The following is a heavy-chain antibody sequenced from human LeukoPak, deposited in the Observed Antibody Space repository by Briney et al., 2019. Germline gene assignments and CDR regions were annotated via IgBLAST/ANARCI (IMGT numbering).Heavy chain of an antibody. Sequence: GGSLRLSCAASGFTVSNNYMSWVRQAPGKGLEWVSVIYSGGSTYYTDSVKGRFTISRDNAKNSLYLQMNSLRAEDTAVYYCARGAAARPGYFDYWGQGTLVTVSS. CDR1: GFTVSNNY. D-gene: IGHD6-6*01. V-gene: IGHV3-53*01. CDR3: ARGAAARPGYFDY. J-gene: IGHJ4*02. CDR2: IYSGGST.